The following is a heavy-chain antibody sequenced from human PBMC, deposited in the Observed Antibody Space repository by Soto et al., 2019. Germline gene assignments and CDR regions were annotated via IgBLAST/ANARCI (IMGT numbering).Heavy chain of an antibody. V-gene: IGHV1-24*01. CDR1: GYTLTELS. CDR2: FDPEDGET. Sequence: ASVKVSCKVSGYTLTELSMHWVRQAPGKGLEWMGGFDPEDGETIYAQKFQGRVTMTEDTSTDTAYMELSSLRSEDTAVYYCATGGAYYYDSSGYHLYWGREPWSPSPQ. D-gene: IGHD3-22*01. CDR3: ATGGAYYYDSSGYHLY. J-gene: IGHJ4*02.